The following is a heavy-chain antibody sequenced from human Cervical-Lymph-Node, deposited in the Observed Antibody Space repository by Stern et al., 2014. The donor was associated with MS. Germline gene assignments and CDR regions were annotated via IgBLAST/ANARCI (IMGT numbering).Heavy chain of an antibody. V-gene: IGHV5-51*01. Sequence: EVQLVQSGAEVKKPGESLKISCKLSGYSFTIYYIAWVRQMPGKGLDWMGVIYPDDSDTTSSPSFKGQVTISADKSITTACLQWSSLRASDTAMYYRARHVQGFDYWGQGTLVTVSS. CDR3: ARHVQGFDY. CDR2: IYPDDSDT. CDR1: GYSFTIYY. J-gene: IGHJ4*02.